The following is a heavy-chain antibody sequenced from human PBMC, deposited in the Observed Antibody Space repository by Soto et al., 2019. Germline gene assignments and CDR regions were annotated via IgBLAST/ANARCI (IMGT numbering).Heavy chain of an antibody. CDR2: ISGSGDST. J-gene: IGHJ4*02. CDR1: GYTFSSYA. CDR3: VKGEYYYDGGAYYPFDY. Sequence: GGSLRLSCAASGYTFSSYAMSWVRQAPGKGLEWVSVISGSGDSTYYADSVKGRFTISRDNSKNTAYLQMSSLRPEDTAVYYCVKGEYYYDGGAYYPFDYWGQGRMVTVSS. D-gene: IGHD3-22*01. V-gene: IGHV3-23*01.